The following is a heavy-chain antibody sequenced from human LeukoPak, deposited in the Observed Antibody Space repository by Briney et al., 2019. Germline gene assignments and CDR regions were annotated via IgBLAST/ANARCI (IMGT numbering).Heavy chain of an antibody. CDR2: IRNSTNAI. V-gene: IGHV3-48*04. Sequence: GGSLRLSCSASGFTFNTYIMNWVRQAPGKGLEWVSYIRNSTNAIYYADSVRGRFTISRDNAKNSLYLQMNNLRAEDTAVYYCTRAGGHRNGGYDYWGQGTLVTVSS. CDR3: TRAGGHRNGGYDY. D-gene: IGHD5-12*01. J-gene: IGHJ4*02. CDR1: GFTFNTYI.